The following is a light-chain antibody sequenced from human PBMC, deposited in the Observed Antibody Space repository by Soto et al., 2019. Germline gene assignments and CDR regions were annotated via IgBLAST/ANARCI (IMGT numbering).Light chain of an antibody. CDR1: QGVSTD. Sequence: SAGDMSMFLWGGGTLFCRASQGVSTDLAWYQQKPGQAPKLLIYGASTRPTGIPPRFSGSGSGTEFTLAISSLQSEDFAVYYCQQYNNCPRTFGQGTKVYIK. CDR3: QQYNNCPRT. V-gene: IGKV3-15*01. J-gene: IGKJ1*01. CDR2: GAS.